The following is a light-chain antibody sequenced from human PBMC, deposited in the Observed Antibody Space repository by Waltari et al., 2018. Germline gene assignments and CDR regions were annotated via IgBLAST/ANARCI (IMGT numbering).Light chain of an antibody. V-gene: IGLV2-14*01. J-gene: IGLJ1*01. CDR3: SSFTSRHLYV. CDR1: SSDVGGYNY. Sequence: QSALTQPASVSGSPGQSITISCTGSSSDVGGYNYVSWYQQYPGKVPTIMIYEVNNRPSWCSSRFSGSKSGNTASLTISGLQADDEADYYCSSFTSRHLYVFGTGTAVTVL. CDR2: EVN.